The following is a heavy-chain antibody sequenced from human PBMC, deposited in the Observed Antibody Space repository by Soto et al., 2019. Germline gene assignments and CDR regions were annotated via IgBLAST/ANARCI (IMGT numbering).Heavy chain of an antibody. D-gene: IGHD3-16*01. J-gene: IGHJ4*02. V-gene: IGHV1-18*01. CDR2: ISAYNGIT. CDR3: ARGGIPIVY. Sequence: QVQLVQSGAEVKKPGASVKVSCKASGYTFTNFGISWVRQAPGQRLVWMGWISAYNGITNSAQNFQGRVTMTTDTSTSTAYMEPRSLRSDDAAVYYCARGGIPIVYWGQGTLVTVSS. CDR1: GYTFTNFG.